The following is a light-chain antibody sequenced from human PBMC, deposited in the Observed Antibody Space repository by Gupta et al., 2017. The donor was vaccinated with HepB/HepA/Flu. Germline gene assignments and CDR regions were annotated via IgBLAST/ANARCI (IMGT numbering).Light chain of an antibody. J-gene: IGLJ2*01. CDR2: AKN. Sequence: SSELTQDPAVSVALGQTVRITCQGDSLRSFYASWYQQKPGQAPVFVIYAKNDRPSAIPARFSGSNSGDTASLTITGTQAEDEADYYCNSRDSSGSRVIFGGGTKLTVL. CDR3: NSRDSSGSRVI. CDR1: SLRSFY. V-gene: IGLV3-19*01.